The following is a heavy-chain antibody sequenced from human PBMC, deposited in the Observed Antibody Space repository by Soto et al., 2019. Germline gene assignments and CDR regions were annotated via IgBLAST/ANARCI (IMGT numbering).Heavy chain of an antibody. V-gene: IGHV1-8*01. D-gene: IGHD6-13*01. J-gene: IGHJ5*02. CDR1: GYTFTSYD. CDR3: ARELYSTVRFDP. CDR2: MNPNSGNT. Sequence: QVQLVQSGAEVKKPGASVKVSCKASGYTFTSYDINWVRQATGQGLEWMGWMNPNSGNTGYAQKFQGRVTMTSNTSISTAYMELSTLRSDDTAVYYCARELYSTVRFDPWGQGNLVTGSS.